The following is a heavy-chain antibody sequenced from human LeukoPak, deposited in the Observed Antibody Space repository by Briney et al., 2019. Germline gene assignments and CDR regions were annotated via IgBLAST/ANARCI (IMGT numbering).Heavy chain of an antibody. Sequence: PGGSLRLSCAASGFTFSSYAMHWVRQAPGKGLEWVAVISYDGSNKYYADSVKGRFTISGDNSKNTLYLQMNSLRAEDTAVYYCASLVTTTYFDYWGQGTLVTVSS. V-gene: IGHV3-30-3*01. J-gene: IGHJ4*02. CDR3: ASLVTTTYFDY. CDR2: ISYDGSNK. D-gene: IGHD4-17*01. CDR1: GFTFSSYA.